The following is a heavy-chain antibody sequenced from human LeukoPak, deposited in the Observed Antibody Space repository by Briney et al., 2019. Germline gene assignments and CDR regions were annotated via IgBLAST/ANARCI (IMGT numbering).Heavy chain of an antibody. D-gene: IGHD6-13*01. V-gene: IGHV3-30*02. J-gene: IGHJ4*02. CDR1: GFTFSSYG. CDR3: AKEDSSSWSIDY. Sequence: PGGSLRLSCAASGFTFSSYGMHWIRQAPGKGLEGVAFIRYDGSNKYYPDSVKGRFTISRDNSKNTLYLQMNSLRAEDTAAYYCAKEDSSSWSIDYWGQGTLVTVSS. CDR2: IRYDGSNK.